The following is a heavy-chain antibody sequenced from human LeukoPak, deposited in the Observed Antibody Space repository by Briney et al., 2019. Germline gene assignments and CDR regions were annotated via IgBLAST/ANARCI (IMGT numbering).Heavy chain of an antibody. CDR3: ARDSL. J-gene: IGHJ4*02. CDR1: GFTFSNYW. V-gene: IGHV3-7*03. Sequence: GGSLRLSCAASGFTFSNYWKSWVRQAPGKGLEWVANIKQDGSEKYYVDSVKGRFTISRDNAKNSLYLQMNSLRAEDTAVYYCARDSLWGQGTLVTVSS. CDR2: IKQDGSEK.